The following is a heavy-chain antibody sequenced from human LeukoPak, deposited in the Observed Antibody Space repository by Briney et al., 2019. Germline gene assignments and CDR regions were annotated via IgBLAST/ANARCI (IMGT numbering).Heavy chain of an antibody. D-gene: IGHD4-11*01. Sequence: SETLSLTCTVSGGSISSYYWSWIRQPPGKGLEWIGYVYYSGSTNDNPSLKSRVTISVDTSKNQFSRKLSSVTAADTAVYYCARVTIDTVTGFDYWGQGTLVTVSS. CDR2: VYYSGST. CDR3: ARVTIDTVTGFDY. CDR1: GGSISSYY. V-gene: IGHV4-59*01. J-gene: IGHJ4*02.